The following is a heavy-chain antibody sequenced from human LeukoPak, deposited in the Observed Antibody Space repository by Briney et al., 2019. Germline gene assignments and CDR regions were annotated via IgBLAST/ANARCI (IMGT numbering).Heavy chain of an antibody. CDR3: ARGLQLSNWFDP. D-gene: IGHD6-13*01. V-gene: IGHV4-61*02. Sequence: TSQTLSLTCTVSGGSISSGSYYWSWIRQPAGKGLEWIERIYTSESTNYNPSLKSRVTISVDTSKNQFSLKLSSVTAADTAVYYCARGLQLSNWFDPWGQGTLVTVSS. J-gene: IGHJ5*02. CDR2: IYTSEST. CDR1: GGSISSGSYY.